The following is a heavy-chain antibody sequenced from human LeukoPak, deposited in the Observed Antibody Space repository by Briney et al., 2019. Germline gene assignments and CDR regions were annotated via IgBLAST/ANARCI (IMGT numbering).Heavy chain of an antibody. D-gene: IGHD1-1*01. CDR3: AREMRPATTTLVAY. CDR2: INPNSGNT. Sequence: ASVTVSCKASGYIFTGYWIHWVRQAPGQGLEWMGFINPNSGNTNYAQNFQGRVTMTRDTSISTAYMELSSLTADDTAAYYCAREMRPATTTLVAYWGQGTLVTVSS. V-gene: IGHV1-2*02. J-gene: IGHJ4*02. CDR1: GYIFTGYW.